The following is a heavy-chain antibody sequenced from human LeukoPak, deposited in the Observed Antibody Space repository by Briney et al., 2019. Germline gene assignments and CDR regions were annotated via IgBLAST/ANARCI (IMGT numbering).Heavy chain of an antibody. J-gene: IGHJ4*02. V-gene: IGHV3-23*01. D-gene: IGHD5-18*01. Sequence: GGSLRLSCAASGFTFSSSAMSWVRQAPGKGLEWLSAISNNGGYTYYADSVQGRFTISRDNSKNTLYLQMNSLRAEDTAVYYCAKDPGGVDTAMVTIRYFDYWGQGTLVTVSS. CDR3: AKDPGGVDTAMVTIRYFDY. CDR2: ISNNGGYT. CDR1: GFTFSSSA.